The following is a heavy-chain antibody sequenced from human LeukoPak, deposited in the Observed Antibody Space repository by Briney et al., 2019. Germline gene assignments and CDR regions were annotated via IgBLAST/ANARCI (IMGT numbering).Heavy chain of an antibody. Sequence: GGSLRLSCAASGFTFSSYGMHWVRQAPGKGLEWVAFIRYDGSNKYYADSVKGRFTISRDNSKNTLYLQMNSLGAEDTAVYYCAKGYSGSYYSDYYYMDVWGKGTTVTISS. J-gene: IGHJ6*03. CDR2: IRYDGSNK. CDR3: AKGYSGSYYSDYYYMDV. D-gene: IGHD1-26*01. CDR1: GFTFSSYG. V-gene: IGHV3-30*02.